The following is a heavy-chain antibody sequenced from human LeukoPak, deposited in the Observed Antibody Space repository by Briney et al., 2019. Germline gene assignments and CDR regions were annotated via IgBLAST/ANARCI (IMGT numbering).Heavy chain of an antibody. CDR1: GVSISSSSYY. D-gene: IGHD2-21*02. V-gene: IGHV4-39*06. CDR2: VYYSGTT. J-gene: IGHJ4*02. CDR3: ARILDLVTTKTIDY. Sequence: SETLSLTCTVSGVSISSSSYYWAWIRQSPGKGLEWIGSVYYSGTTHYESSLKSRVSISIDTSKTQFALKVNSVTVADTAVYYCARILDLVTTKTIDYWGQGSLVIVSS.